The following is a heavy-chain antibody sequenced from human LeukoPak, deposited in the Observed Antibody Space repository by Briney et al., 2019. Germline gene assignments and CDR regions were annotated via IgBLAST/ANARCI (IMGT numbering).Heavy chain of an antibody. D-gene: IGHD6-13*01. CDR3: ARGVSAAGREFDY. Sequence: PSETLSLTCAVYGGSFSGYYWSWIRQPPGKGLEWIGEINHSGSTNYNPSLKSRVTISVDTSKNQFSLKLSSVTAADTAVYYCARGVSAAGREFDYWDQGTLVTVSS. CDR2: INHSGST. V-gene: IGHV4-34*01. CDR1: GGSFSGYY. J-gene: IGHJ4*02.